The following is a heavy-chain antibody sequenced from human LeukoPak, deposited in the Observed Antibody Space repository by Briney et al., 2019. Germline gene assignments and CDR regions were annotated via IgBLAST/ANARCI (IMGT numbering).Heavy chain of an antibody. CDR2: FDPDDGET. D-gene: IGHD3-22*01. CDR3: TTNPYDKSGYHN. Sequence: ASVKVSCKVSGYTLTELSMHWVRQAPGKGLEWMGGFDPDDGETIYAQKFQGRVTMTEDTSTDTAYMELSSLRSEDTAVYYCTTNPYDKSGYHNWGQGTMVTVSS. V-gene: IGHV1-24*01. J-gene: IGHJ3*02. CDR1: GYTLTELS.